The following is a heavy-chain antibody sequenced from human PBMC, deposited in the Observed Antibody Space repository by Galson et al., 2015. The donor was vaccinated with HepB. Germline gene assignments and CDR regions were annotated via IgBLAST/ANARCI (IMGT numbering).Heavy chain of an antibody. D-gene: IGHD1-1*01. CDR3: AKPGVPRARRYYFDY. CDR1: GFTFSSYG. CDR2: ISGSGGST. Sequence: SLRLSCAASGFTFSSYGMHWVRQAPGKGLEWVSAISGSGGSTYYADSVKGRFTISRDNSKNTLYLQMNSLRAEDTAVYYCAKPGVPRARRYYFDYWGQGTLVTVSS. V-gene: IGHV3-23*01. J-gene: IGHJ4*02.